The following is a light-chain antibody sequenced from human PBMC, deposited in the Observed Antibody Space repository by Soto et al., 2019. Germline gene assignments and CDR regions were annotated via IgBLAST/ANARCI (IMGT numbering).Light chain of an antibody. Sequence: QSALTQPASVSGSPGQSITISCTGTSSDVGGYDHVSWYQQHPGKAPKLIIYDVTVRPSGISRRFSGSKSDNTASLAVSGLQPEDEADYYCSSYTNKDTLLFGGGTKLPS. CDR2: DVT. J-gene: IGLJ3*02. CDR1: SSDVGGYDH. CDR3: SSYTNKDTLL. V-gene: IGLV2-14*03.